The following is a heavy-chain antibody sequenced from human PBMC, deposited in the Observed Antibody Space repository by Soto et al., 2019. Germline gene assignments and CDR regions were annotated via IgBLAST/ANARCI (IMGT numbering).Heavy chain of an antibody. V-gene: IGHV1-18*01. Sequence: QVQLVQSGDEVRKPGSSVKVSCKASGYIFVNYGIAWVRQAPRQGLEWMGWISPYTGNTHYASKVQGRLTMTTGTSTTTAYMDLGSLTSDDTAVYYCSMVDNYVIPTPQDVWGEGTTVTVSA. CDR1: GYIFVNYG. J-gene: IGHJ6*04. CDR3: SMVDNYVIPTPQDV. CDR2: ISPYTGNT. D-gene: IGHD3-16*02.